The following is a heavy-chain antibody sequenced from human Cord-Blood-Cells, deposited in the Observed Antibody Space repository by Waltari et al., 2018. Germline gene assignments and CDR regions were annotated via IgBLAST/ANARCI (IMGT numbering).Heavy chain of an antibody. V-gene: IGHV1-69*01. CDR3: ARDPEDYYYDSSGYYDY. Sequence: QVQLVQSGAEVKKPGSSVKVSCKASGGTFSSYAISWVRQAPGQGLEWLGGIIPIVGKANDAQKFQGRVTITADESTSTAYMELSSLRSEDTAVYYCARDPEDYYYDSSGYYDYWGQGTLVTVSS. CDR1: GGTFSSYA. D-gene: IGHD3-22*01. CDR2: IIPIVGKA. J-gene: IGHJ4*02.